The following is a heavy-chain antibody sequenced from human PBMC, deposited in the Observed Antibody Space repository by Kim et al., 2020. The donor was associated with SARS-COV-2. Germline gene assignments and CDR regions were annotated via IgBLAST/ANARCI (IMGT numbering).Heavy chain of an antibody. Sequence: KSYGDSVKGRFTISRDNAKNSVYLQRNGLRAEDTSVYYCAGGVAGDYWGQGALVTVSS. CDR2: K. D-gene: IGHD6-13*01. V-gene: IGHV3-7*01. J-gene: IGHJ4*02. CDR3: AGGVAGDY.